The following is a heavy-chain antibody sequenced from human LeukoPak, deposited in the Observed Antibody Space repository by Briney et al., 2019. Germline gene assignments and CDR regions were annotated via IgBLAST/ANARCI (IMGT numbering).Heavy chain of an antibody. J-gene: IGHJ6*03. CDR3: ARLGTDNRSYYYYYMDV. V-gene: IGHV4-39*01. D-gene: IGHD1-14*01. Sequence: SDYWMSWVRQAPGKGLEWIGSIYYSGSTYYNPSLKGRVTISVDTSKNQFSLKLSSVTAADTAVYYCARLGTDNRSYYYYYMDVWGKGTTVTVSS. CDR1: SDYW. CDR2: IYYSGST.